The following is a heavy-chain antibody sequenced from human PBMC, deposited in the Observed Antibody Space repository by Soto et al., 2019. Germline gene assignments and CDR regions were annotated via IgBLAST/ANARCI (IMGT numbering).Heavy chain of an antibody. Sequence: GDSVKVSCKASGYTFTSYYMHWVRQAPGQGLEWMGIINPSGGSTSYAQKFQGRVTMTRDTSTSTVYMELSSLRSEDTAVYYCARDQGGGGGSSPYYYGMDVWGQGTTVTVS. D-gene: IGHD2-15*01. J-gene: IGHJ6*02. V-gene: IGHV1-46*01. CDR2: INPSGGST. CDR1: GYTFTSYY. CDR3: ARDQGGGGGSSPYYYGMDV.